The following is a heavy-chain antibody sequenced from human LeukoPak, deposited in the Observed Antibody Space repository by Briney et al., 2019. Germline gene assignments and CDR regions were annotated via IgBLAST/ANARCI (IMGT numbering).Heavy chain of an antibody. V-gene: IGHV3-23*01. CDR1: AITFSTYA. D-gene: IGHD3-10*01. CDR2: ISGGAGST. Sequence: GGSLRLSCAASAITFSTYAMSWVRQAPGKGLECVSVISGGAGSTYYADSVKGRFTISRDNSKNTLYLQMNSLRAEDTAVYYCAKESPYGSGSYGPRALDYWGQGTLVTVSS. J-gene: IGHJ4*02. CDR3: AKESPYGSGSYGPRALDY.